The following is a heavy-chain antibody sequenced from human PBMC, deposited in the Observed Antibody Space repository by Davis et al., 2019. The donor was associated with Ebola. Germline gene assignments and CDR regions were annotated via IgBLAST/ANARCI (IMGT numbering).Heavy chain of an antibody. CDR1: GGSISSSSYY. CDR2: IYYSGST. CDR3: ARQKLGYCISTSCYGHNWFDP. J-gene: IGHJ5*02. Sequence: SKTLSLTCTVSGGSISSSSYYWGWIRQPPGKGLEWIGSIYYSGSTHYNPSLKSRVTISVDTSKNQFSLKLSSVTAADTAVYSCARQKLGYCISTSCYGHNWFDPWGQGTLVTVSS. V-gene: IGHV4-39*01. D-gene: IGHD2-2*01.